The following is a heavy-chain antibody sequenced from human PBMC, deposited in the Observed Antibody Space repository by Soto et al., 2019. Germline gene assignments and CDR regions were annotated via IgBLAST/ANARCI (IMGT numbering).Heavy chain of an antibody. Sequence: QVQLQESGPGLVKPSQTMSLTCTVSGGSISSGGYYWSWIRQHPGKGLEWIGYLFYSGTTYYNPSLKSRLTTAVDTSKNQFSLKLSSVSAADTAVYYCARSVDPCGQGTLVTVSS. CDR3: ARSVDP. V-gene: IGHV4-31*03. CDR2: LFYSGTT. CDR1: GGSISSGGYY. J-gene: IGHJ5*02.